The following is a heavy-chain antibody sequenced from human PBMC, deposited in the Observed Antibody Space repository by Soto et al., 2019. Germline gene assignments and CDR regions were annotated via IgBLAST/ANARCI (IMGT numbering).Heavy chain of an antibody. Sequence: EVQLVESGGGLVKPGGSLRLSCVASGFTFSNGWMNWVRQAPGKGLEWVGRIKSEADGGTTDYAAPVKGRFIISRDDSENTLHLQMNSLKTEDTAVYYCTTERDIVVVPSAIAYWGQGILVTVSS. V-gene: IGHV3-15*07. J-gene: IGHJ4*02. CDR3: TTERDIVVVPSAIAY. D-gene: IGHD2-2*01. CDR1: GFTFSNGW. CDR2: IKSEADGGTT.